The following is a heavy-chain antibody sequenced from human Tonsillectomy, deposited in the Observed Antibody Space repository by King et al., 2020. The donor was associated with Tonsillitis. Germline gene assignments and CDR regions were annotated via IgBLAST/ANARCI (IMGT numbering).Heavy chain of an antibody. J-gene: IGHJ4*02. D-gene: IGHD1-26*01. V-gene: IGHV4-31*03. CDR1: GGAISSGGYY. CDR2: IYYSGST. Sequence: QLQESGPGLVKPSQTLALTCTVSGGAISSGGYYWHWIRQHPGKGLEWIGHIYYSGSTYYNPSLMSRLTISIDTSRNQFSLKLRSVTAADTAVYYCAGGGPRSAPDWGQGTLVIVSP. CDR3: AGGGPRSAPD.